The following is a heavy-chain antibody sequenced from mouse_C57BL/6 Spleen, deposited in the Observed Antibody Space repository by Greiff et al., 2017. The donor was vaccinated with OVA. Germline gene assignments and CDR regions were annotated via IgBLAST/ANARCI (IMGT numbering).Heavy chain of an antibody. CDR2: INPSNGGT. J-gene: IGHJ3*01. CDR3: ARVYYDSSWFAY. CDR1: GYTFTSYW. D-gene: IGHD2-4*01. Sequence: QVQLKQPGPELVKPGASVKLSCKASGYTFTSYWMHWVKQRPGQGLEWIGNINPSNGGTNYNEKFKSKATLTVDKSSSTAYMQLSSLTSEDSAVYYCARVYYDSSWFAYWGQGTLVTVSA. V-gene: IGHV1-53*01.